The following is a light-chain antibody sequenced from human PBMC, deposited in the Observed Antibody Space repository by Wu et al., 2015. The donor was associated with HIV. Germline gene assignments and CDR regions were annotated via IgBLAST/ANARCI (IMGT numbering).Light chain of an antibody. CDR2: AAS. J-gene: IGKJ2*02. Sequence: DIQMTQSPSSLSASVGDRVTITCRASQSISNYLNWYQQKPGKAPNLLIYAASSLQSGVSSRFSGSGSGTDFTLTISSLQPEDFATYYCQQSYSTPGTFGQGTKLEIK. CDR1: QSISNY. CDR3: QQSYSTPGT. V-gene: IGKV1-39*01.